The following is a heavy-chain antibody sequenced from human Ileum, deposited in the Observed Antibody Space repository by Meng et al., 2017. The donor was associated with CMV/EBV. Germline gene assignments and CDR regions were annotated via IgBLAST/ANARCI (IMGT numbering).Heavy chain of an antibody. CDR3: TRDINYNLDY. Sequence: VQVVEVGGSLVKPGGSLRLSCAASGFTFSDYPMNWVRQAPGKGLQCIASINHDSTYIYYADSVKGRFTISRDNAKKSLFLQMISLRVEDTAVYYCTRDINYNLDYWGQGALVTVSS. CDR1: GFTFSDYP. J-gene: IGHJ4*02. D-gene: IGHD1-1*01. V-gene: IGHV3-21*01. CDR2: INHDSTYI.